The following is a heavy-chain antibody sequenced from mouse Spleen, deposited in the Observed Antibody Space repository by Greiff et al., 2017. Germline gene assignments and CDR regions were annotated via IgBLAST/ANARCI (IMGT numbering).Heavy chain of an antibody. J-gene: IGHJ2*01. V-gene: IGHV5-6-5*01. Sequence: EVHLVESGGGLVKPGGSLKLSCAASGFTFSSYAMSWVRQTPEKRLEWVASISSGGSTYYPDSVKGRFTISRDNARNILYLQMSSLRSEDTAMYYCARGGGYGYDDYWGQGTTLTVSS. CDR1: GFTFSSYA. D-gene: IGHD2-2*01. CDR2: ISSGGST. CDR3: ARGGGYGYDDY.